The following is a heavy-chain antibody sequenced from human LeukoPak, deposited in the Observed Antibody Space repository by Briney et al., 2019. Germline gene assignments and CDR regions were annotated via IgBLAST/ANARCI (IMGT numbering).Heavy chain of an antibody. CDR1: GGSISSGGYY. J-gene: IGHJ6*02. V-gene: IGHV4-31*03. D-gene: IGHD3-22*01. Sequence: PSQTLSLTCTVSGGSISSGGYYWSWIRQHPGKGLEWIGYIYYSGSTYYNPSLKSRVTISVDTSKNQFSLKLNSVTAADTAVYYCARDSLLYYYDSSGYYIYYYYGMDVWGQGTTVTVSS. CDR2: IYYSGST. CDR3: ARDSLLYYYDSSGYYIYYYYGMDV.